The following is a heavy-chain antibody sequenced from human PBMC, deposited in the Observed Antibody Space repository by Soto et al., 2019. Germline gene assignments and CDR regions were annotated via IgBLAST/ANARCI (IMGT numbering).Heavy chain of an antibody. CDR2: ITYNGDNT. V-gene: IGHV3-23*01. CDR3: ARYIRGPTVFYFDF. Sequence: LRLSCAASGFTFRSYAMAWVRQAPGKGLEWVSVITYNGDNTYYADSLKGRFTISRDNSKDTVDLQMNSLRAEDTAVYYCARYIRGPTVFYFDFWGPGALVTVSS. CDR1: GFTFRSYA. D-gene: IGHD5-18*01. J-gene: IGHJ4*02.